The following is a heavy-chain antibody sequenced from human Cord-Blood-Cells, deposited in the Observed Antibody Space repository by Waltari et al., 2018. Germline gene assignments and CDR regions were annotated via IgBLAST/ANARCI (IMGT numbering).Heavy chain of an antibody. D-gene: IGHD2-2*01. CDR3: ARGGSYIVVVPAAPDYYYYGMDV. J-gene: IGHJ6*02. CDR2: INHSGST. V-gene: IGHV4-34*01. Sequence: QVQLQQWGAGLLKPSENLSLTCAVYGGSFSGYYWSWIRQPPGKGLEWIGEINHSGSTNYNPSPKSRVTISVDTSKNQFSLKLSSVTAADTAVYYCARGGSYIVVVPAAPDYYYYGMDVWGQGTTVTVSS. CDR1: GGSFSGYY.